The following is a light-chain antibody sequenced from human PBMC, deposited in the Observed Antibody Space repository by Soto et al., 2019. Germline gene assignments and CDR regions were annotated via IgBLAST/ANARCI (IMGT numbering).Light chain of an antibody. Sequence: EIVLTQSPATLSLSPGERATLSCRASPSVSSYLAWYQQKPGQAPRLLIYDASNRATGIPARFSGSGSGTDFSHTISSLEPADFAVYYGQQRSNWPPYTFGQGTKLESK. CDR3: QQRSNWPPYT. CDR1: PSVSSY. CDR2: DAS. J-gene: IGKJ2*01. V-gene: IGKV3-11*01.